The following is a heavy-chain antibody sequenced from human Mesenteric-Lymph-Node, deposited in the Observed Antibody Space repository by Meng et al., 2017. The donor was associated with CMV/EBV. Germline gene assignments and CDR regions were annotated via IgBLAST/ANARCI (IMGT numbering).Heavy chain of an antibody. CDR2: VYYSGST. J-gene: IGHJ6*02. D-gene: IGHD2-2*01. V-gene: IGHV4-59*01. CDR1: GGSISSYY. Sequence: SETLSLTCSISGGSISSYYWSWIRQPPGKGLEWIGYVYYSGSTNYNPSLKSRVTMSVDLFNNHFSLRLTSLTAADTAVYYCVSVGGGRPAPKYYNGMDVWGQGTTITVSS. CDR3: VSVGGGRPAPKYYNGMDV.